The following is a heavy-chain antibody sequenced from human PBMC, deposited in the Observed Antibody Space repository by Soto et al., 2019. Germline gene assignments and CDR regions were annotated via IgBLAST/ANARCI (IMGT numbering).Heavy chain of an antibody. V-gene: IGHV3-23*01. CDR2: IRGSGGST. CDR3: AKRANGGSYPKIDDAFDI. CDR1: GFTFSTNYG. D-gene: IGHD1-26*01. J-gene: IGHJ3*02. Sequence: GGSLRLSCVGSGFTFSTNYGLAWVRQARGKGLERVSSIRGSGGSTYYADSVKGRFTISRDNSKNTLYLQMNSLRAEDTAVYDCAKRANGGSYPKIDDAFDIWGQGTMVTVSS.